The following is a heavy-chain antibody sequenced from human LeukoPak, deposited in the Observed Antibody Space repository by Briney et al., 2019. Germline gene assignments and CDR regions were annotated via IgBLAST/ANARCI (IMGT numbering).Heavy chain of an antibody. CDR1: GFTFSSYW. V-gene: IGHV3-74*01. CDR2: INSDGSST. J-gene: IGHJ4*02. D-gene: IGHD2-8*01. CDR3: ARVKDCTSGVCFDVAHY. Sequence: GGALRLSCAASGFTFSSYWMHWVRQAPGKGLVWVSRINSDGSSTSYADSVKGRFTISRDNAKNTLYLQMNSLRAEDTAVYYCARVKDCTSGVCFDVAHYWAQGTLVTVSS.